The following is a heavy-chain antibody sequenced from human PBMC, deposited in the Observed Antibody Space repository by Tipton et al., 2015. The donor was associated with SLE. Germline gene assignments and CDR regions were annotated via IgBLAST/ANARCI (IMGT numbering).Heavy chain of an antibody. V-gene: IGHV3-30*18. CDR3: AKDGGSYPYYGVDV. CDR1: GFTFSSYG. Sequence: SLRLSCAASGFTFSSYGMHWVRQAPGKGLEWVAAIWYNGSNKYYADSVKGRFTISRDNSKNTLYLQMNSLRAEDTVVYYCAKDGGSYPYYGVDVGGQGPTVAVSS. J-gene: IGHJ6*02. D-gene: IGHD1-26*01. CDR2: IWYNGSNK.